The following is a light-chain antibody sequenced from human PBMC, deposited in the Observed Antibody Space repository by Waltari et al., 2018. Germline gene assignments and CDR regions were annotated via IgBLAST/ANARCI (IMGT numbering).Light chain of an antibody. CDR3: LQDYSYPWT. J-gene: IGKJ1*01. V-gene: IGKV1-6*01. CDR2: GAS. Sequence: AIQMTQSPSSLSAVVGDRITITCRASQAIRNDLSWYQQKPGQAPKLLIYGASFLQRGVPSRFSGSGSGTDFILTISSLQPEDFATYYCLQDYSYPWTFGQGTNVDI. CDR1: QAIRND.